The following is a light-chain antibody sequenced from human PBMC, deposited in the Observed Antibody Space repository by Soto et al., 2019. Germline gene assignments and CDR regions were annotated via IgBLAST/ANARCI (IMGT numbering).Light chain of an antibody. CDR1: QDIKND. CDR2: AVS. J-gene: IGKJ5*01. Sequence: DIHMTQSPASLSASVRARFTITFLASQDIKNDLGWFQQKQGKAPKSLIYAVSNLQSGVPSRFSGSVSGTEGTITISSLNPEDGATYDCLQPNAFPLTFGQGTRLEIK. CDR3: LQPNAFPLT. V-gene: IGKV1-17*01.